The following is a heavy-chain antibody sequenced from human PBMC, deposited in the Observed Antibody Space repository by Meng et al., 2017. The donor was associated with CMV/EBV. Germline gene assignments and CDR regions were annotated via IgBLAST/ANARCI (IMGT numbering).Heavy chain of an antibody. CDR3: AKERGAGPYDFDY. D-gene: IGHD3-10*01. CDR1: RFTLSSYG. Sequence: ASRFTLSSYGMHSFRQAPGKQLGLMPVISYAGSATYYADSVKLRFTISRDTSKIALYLLMTSLRAEDTAVYYCAKERGAGPYDFDYWGQGTLVTVSS. V-gene: IGHV3-30*18. CDR2: ISYAGSAT. J-gene: IGHJ4*02.